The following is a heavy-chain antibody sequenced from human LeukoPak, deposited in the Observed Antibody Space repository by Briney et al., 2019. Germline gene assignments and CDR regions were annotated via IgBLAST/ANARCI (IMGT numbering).Heavy chain of an antibody. V-gene: IGHV3-49*04. D-gene: IGHD3-22*01. J-gene: IGHJ4*02. CDR1: GFTFGDYA. CDR3: TRDHYSDSSGYYYGNVDY. Sequence: GGSLRLSCTASGFTFGDYAMSWVRQAPGKGLEWVGFIRSKAYGGTTEYAASVKGRFTISRDDSKSIAYLQMNSLKTEDTAVYYCTRDHYSDSSGYYYGNVDYWGQGTLVTVSS. CDR2: IRSKAYGGTT.